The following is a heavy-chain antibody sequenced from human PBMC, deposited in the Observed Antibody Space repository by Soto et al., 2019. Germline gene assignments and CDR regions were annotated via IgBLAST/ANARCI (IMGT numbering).Heavy chain of an antibody. Sequence: GESLKISCKGSGYSFTSYWISWVRQMPGKGLEWMGRIDPSDSYTNYSPPFQGHVTISADKSISTAYLQWSSLKASDTAMYYCAATFGVVTPIYYYGMDVWGQGTTVTVSS. J-gene: IGHJ6*02. CDR1: GYSFTSYW. V-gene: IGHV5-10-1*01. D-gene: IGHD3-3*01. CDR3: AATFGVVTPIYYYGMDV. CDR2: IDPSDSYT.